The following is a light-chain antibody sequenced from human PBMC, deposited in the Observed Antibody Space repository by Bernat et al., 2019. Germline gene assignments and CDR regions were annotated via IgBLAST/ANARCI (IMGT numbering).Light chain of an antibody. V-gene: IGLV1-47*02. CDR2: SNN. Sequence: QSVLTQSPSASGTPGQGVTISCSGSSSNIGSNYVYWYQQLPGTAPKLLMYSNNQRPSGVPDRFSGSKSGTSASLGISGLRSEDEADYYCAAWDDSLSGLYVYGTGTKVTVL. CDR1: SSNIGSNY. CDR3: AAWDDSLSGLYV. J-gene: IGLJ1*01.